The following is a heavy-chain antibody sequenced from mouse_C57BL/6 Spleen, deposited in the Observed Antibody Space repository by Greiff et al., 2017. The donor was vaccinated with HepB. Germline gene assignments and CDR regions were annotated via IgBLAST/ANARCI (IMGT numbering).Heavy chain of an antibody. V-gene: IGHV1-55*01. CDR3: ARGSNTYAMDY. CDR2: IYPGSGST. D-gene: IGHD2-5*01. CDR1: GYTFTSYW. J-gene: IGHJ4*01. Sequence: QVQLQQPGAELVKPGASVKMSCKASGYTFTSYWITWVKQRPGQGLEWIGDIYPGSGSTNYNEKFKSKATLTVDTSSSTAYMQHSSLTSEDSAVYYCARGSNTYAMDYWGQGTSVTVSS.